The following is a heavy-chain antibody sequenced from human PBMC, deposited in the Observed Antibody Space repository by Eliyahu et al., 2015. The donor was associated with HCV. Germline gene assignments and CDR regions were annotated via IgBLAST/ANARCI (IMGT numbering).Heavy chain of an antibody. V-gene: IGHV4-31*03. CDR3: ARRYGGDAFDI. Sequence: QLQLQESGPGLVKPSQTLSLTCTVSGDSISSGGSYWSWIRQYPGKGLEWIGYIGSSGGTYYNPSLKSRVTISVDTSKNQFSLKMSSVTAADTAVYYCARRYGGDAFDIWGQGTMVTVSS. CDR1: GDSISSGGSY. D-gene: IGHD4-23*01. CDR2: IGSSGGT. J-gene: IGHJ3*02.